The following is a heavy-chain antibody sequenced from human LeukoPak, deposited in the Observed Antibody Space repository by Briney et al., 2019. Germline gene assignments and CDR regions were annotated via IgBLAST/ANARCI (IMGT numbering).Heavy chain of an antibody. CDR2: INPNSGGT. D-gene: IGHD5-24*01. V-gene: IGHV1-2*02. CDR1: GDTFTGYY. J-gene: IGHJ5*02. CDR3: ARDLWGAGYSLNWFDP. Sequence: ASVKVSCKASGDTFTGYYMHWVRQAPGQGLEWMGWINPNSGGTNYAQKFQGRVTMTRDTSTSTAYMELSRLRSDDTAMYYCARDLWGAGYSLNWFDPWGQGTLVTVSS.